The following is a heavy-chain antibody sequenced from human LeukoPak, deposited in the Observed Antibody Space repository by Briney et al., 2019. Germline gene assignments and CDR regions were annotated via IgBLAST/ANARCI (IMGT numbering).Heavy chain of an antibody. CDR3: ARHSDSSGYWSHGMDV. V-gene: IGHV4-59*08. J-gene: IGHJ6*02. CDR1: GGSFSGYY. D-gene: IGHD3-22*01. Sequence: PSETLSLTCAVYGGSFSGYYWSWIRQPPGKGLEWIGYIYYSGYTNYNPSLKSRVTISVDTSKNQFSLKLSSVTAADTAVYYCARHSDSSGYWSHGMDVWGQGTTVTVSS. CDR2: IYYSGYT.